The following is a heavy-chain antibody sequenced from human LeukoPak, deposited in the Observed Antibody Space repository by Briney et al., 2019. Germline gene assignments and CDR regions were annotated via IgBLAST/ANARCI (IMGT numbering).Heavy chain of an antibody. CDR2: ITSSSYI. CDR3: ARDVIAVAGLFDY. D-gene: IGHD6-19*01. Sequence: GGSLRLSCAASGFTFSSYSMNWVRQAPGKGLEWVSCITSSSYIYYGDSVKGRVTISRGNAKNSLYLQMNSLRAEDTAVYYCARDVIAVAGLFDYWGQGTLVTVSS. V-gene: IGHV3-21*01. CDR1: GFTFSSYS. J-gene: IGHJ4*02.